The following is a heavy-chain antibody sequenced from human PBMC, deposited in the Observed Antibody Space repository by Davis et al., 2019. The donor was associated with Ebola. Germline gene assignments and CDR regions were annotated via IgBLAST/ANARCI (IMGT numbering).Heavy chain of an antibody. J-gene: IGHJ4*02. V-gene: IGHV1-2*06. CDR2: IISNIGDT. D-gene: IGHD3-16*01. Sequence: ASVKVSCKASGYTFTGYNIHWVRQAPGHGLEWMGRIISNIGDTNYAQNFQGRVTMTRDTSISTAYMELSRLTSDDTAVYYCARGDKFGLPNWGQGTLVTVSS. CDR1: GYTFTGYN. CDR3: ARGDKFGLPN.